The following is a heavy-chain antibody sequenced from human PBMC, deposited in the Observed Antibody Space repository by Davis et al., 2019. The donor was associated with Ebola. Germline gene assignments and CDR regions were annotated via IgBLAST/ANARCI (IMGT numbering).Heavy chain of an antibody. J-gene: IGHJ4*02. CDR2: ISFDGNSK. CDR3: AMPGVAYCGGDCYFDY. D-gene: IGHD2-21*02. V-gene: IGHV3-30*03. Sequence: GGSLRLSCAASGFTFSTYGMHWVRQAPGKGLEWVAVISFDGNSKYYADSVKGRFTISRDSSTNTLYLQMNSLRTEDTAMYYCAMPGVAYCGGDCYFDYWGQGTLVTVSS. CDR1: GFTFSTYG.